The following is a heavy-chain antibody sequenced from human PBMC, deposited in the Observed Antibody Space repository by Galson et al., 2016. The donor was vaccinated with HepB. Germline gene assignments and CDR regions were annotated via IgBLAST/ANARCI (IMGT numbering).Heavy chain of an antibody. CDR2: ISTTVRTI. CDR3: AKELVRSAFDL. Sequence: SLRLSCAASGFPLSSSGINWVRQAPGKGLQWLSYISTTVRTIYYADSVMGRFTISRDNAKNLVYLQMDSLTDEDTAVYYCAKELVRSAFDLWGQGTMVTVSS. J-gene: IGHJ3*01. D-gene: IGHD3-10*01. V-gene: IGHV3-48*02. CDR1: GFPLSSSG.